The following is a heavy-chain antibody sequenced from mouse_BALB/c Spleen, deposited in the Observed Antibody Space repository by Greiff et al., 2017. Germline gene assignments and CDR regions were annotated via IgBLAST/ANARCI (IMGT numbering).Heavy chain of an antibody. V-gene: IGHV1-54*03. CDR1: GYAFTNYL. CDR3: ARIYYGWYFDV. CDR2: INPGSGGT. D-gene: IGHD2-1*01. Sequence: QVQLQQSGAELVRPGTSVKVSCKASGYAFTNYLIEWVKQRPGQGLEWIGVINPGSGGTNYNEKFKGKATLNADKSSSTAYMQLSSLTSDDSAVYFCARIYYGWYFDVWGAGTTVTVSS. J-gene: IGHJ1*01.